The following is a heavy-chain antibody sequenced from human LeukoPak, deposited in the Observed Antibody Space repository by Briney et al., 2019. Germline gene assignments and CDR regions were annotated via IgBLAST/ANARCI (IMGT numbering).Heavy chain of an antibody. CDR3: ARSIDSYGYRGPFDY. CDR2: IYYSGST. CDR1: GGSISSYY. D-gene: IGHD5-18*01. V-gene: IGHV4-59*06. Sequence: SETLSLTCTVSGGSISSYYWSWIRQHPGKGLEWIGYIYYSGSTYYNPSLKSRVTISVDTSKNQFSLKLSSVTAADTAVYYCARSIDSYGYRGPFDYWGQGTLVTVSS. J-gene: IGHJ4*02.